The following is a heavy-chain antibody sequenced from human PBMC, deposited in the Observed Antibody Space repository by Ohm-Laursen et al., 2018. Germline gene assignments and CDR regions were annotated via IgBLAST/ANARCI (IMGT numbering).Heavy chain of an antibody. D-gene: IGHD1-26*01. V-gene: IGHV1-46*01. CDR2: INPSGGST. Sequence: SANVSCKTSGYTFTIYYIHGVRQTPQQGLEWMRIINPSGGSTSYAQKFQGRVTMTRDTSTSTVYMELSSLRSEDTAVYYCARGGSYYHWGQGTLVTVSS. J-gene: IGHJ5*02. CDR3: ARGGSYYH. CDR1: GYTFTIYY.